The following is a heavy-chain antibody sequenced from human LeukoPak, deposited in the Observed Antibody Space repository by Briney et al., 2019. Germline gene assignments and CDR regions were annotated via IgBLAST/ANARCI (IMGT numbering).Heavy chain of an antibody. CDR1: GFTFSNYW. CDR3: ARVQGSSGPGIFEY. CDR2: IKQDGSEK. D-gene: IGHD6-19*01. Sequence: PGGSLRLSCAASGFTFSNYWMSWVRQAPGKGLEGVANIKQDGSEKFYVDSVKGRLTFSRDNAKNSLYLQMNSLRVEDTAVYYCARVQGSSGPGIFEYWGQGTLVTVSS. V-gene: IGHV3-7*01. J-gene: IGHJ4*02.